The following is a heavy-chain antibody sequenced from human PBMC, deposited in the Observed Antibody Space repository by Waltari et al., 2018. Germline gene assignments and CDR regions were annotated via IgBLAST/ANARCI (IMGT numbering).Heavy chain of an antibody. CDR3: ARGGITIFGVVMNHFDY. V-gene: IGHV1-2*02. CDR2: INPNSGGT. CDR1: GYTFTGYY. Sequence: QVQLVQSGAEVKKPGASVKVSCKASGYTFTGYYMHWVRQAPGQGLEWRGWINPNSGGTNYAQKFQGRVTMTRDTSISTAYMELSRLRSDDTAVYYCARGGITIFGVVMNHFDYWGQGTLVTVSS. D-gene: IGHD3-3*01. J-gene: IGHJ4*02.